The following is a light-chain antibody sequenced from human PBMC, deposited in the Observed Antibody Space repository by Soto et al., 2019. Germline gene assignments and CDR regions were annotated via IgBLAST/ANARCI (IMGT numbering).Light chain of an antibody. V-gene: IGKV1-5*01. CDR1: QSISTW. CDR2: DAS. J-gene: IGKJ4*01. Sequence: DIQMTQSPSTLSASVGDRVTITCRASQSISTWLAWYQQKPGKAPKFLIYDASSLGSGVPSRFSGSGSGTEFTLTISSLQPDDFATYHCQQYKSYSLTFGGGTKVDIK. CDR3: QQYKSYSLT.